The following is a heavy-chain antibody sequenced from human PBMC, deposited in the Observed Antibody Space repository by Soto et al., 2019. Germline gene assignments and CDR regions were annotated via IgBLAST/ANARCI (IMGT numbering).Heavy chain of an antibody. D-gene: IGHD5-18*01. CDR1: GGSFSGYY. V-gene: IGHV4-34*01. CDR3: AINRVDTAMVFAFDI. J-gene: IGHJ3*02. Sequence: LLQLRRPSLTCAVYGGSFSGYYWSWIRQPPGKGLEWIGEINHSGSTNYNPSLKSRVTISVDTSKNQFSLKLSSVTAADTAVYYCAINRVDTAMVFAFDIWGQGTMVTVSS. CDR2: INHSGST.